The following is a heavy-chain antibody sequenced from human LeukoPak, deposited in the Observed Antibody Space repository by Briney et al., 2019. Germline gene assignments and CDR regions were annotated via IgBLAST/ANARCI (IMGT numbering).Heavy chain of an antibody. D-gene: IGHD3-3*01. J-gene: IGHJ4*02. CDR2: ISSSSSTI. CDR3: ARTYYDFWSGSNPADY. V-gene: IGHV3-48*01. CDR1: GFTFSSYS. Sequence: GGSLRLSCAASGFTFSSYSMNWVRQAPGKGLEWVSYISSSSSTIYYADSVKGRFTISRDNAKNSLYLQMNSLRAEDTAVYYCARTYYDFWSGSNPADYWGQGTLVTVSS.